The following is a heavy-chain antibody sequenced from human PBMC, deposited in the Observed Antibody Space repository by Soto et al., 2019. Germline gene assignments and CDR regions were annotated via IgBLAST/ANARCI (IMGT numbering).Heavy chain of an antibody. J-gene: IGHJ6*02. CDR2: IYYSGRT. CDR1: GDSLSSPTYY. D-gene: IGHD4-17*01. CDR3: ARETTEPEYYCGLDL. V-gene: IGHV4-61*01. Sequence: PSETLSLTCTVSGDSLSSPTYYWTWIRQPPGKGLEWIAHIYYSGRTIYNPSLQSRVAISVDTSKNQFYLELNSVTAADTAVYFCARETTEPEYYCGLDLWGQGTTVTVS.